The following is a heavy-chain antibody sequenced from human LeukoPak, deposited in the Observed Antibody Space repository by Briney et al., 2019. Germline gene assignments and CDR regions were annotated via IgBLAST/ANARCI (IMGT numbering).Heavy chain of an antibody. CDR2: INPNSGDT. CDR1: GYTFSGYY. V-gene: IGHV1-2*02. J-gene: IGHJ6*02. CDR3: ARTLPNYYYGMDV. Sequence: ASVTVSFKASGYTFSGYYMHWVRQAPGQGLEWMGWINPNSGDTNYAQKFQGRVSMTRDTSINTAYMELSRLRSDDTSVYYCARTLPNYYYGMDVWGQGTTVTVSS. D-gene: IGHD1-26*01.